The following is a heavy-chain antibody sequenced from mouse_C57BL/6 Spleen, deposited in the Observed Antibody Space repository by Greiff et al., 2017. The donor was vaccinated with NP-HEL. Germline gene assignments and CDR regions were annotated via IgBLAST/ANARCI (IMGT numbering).Heavy chain of an antibody. CDR1: GYTFTSYW. Sequence: VQLQQPGTELVKPGASVKLSCKASGYTFTSYWMHWVKQRPGQGLEWIGNINPSNGGTNYNEKFKSKATLTVDKSSRTAYMQLSRLTSEDSAVYYCAREGGYGNYGYWYFDVWGTGTTVTVSS. D-gene: IGHD2-1*01. J-gene: IGHJ1*03. V-gene: IGHV1-53*01. CDR3: AREGGYGNYGYWYFDV. CDR2: INPSNGGT.